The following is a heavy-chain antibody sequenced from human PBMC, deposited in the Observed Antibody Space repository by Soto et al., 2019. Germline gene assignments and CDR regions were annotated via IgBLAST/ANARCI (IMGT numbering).Heavy chain of an antibody. Sequence: EVQVVESGGGLIQPGGSLRLSCEVSGFSVTANYMSWVRQAPGKGLEWVSVIYSGGSTYYIDSVKGRFSISRDISKNTLYIPLNSLRAEDTAVYYCHGYGYWGQGTLVTVSS. CDR3: HGYGY. J-gene: IGHJ4*02. D-gene: IGHD5-12*01. CDR2: IYSGGST. CDR1: GFSVTANY. V-gene: IGHV3-53*01.